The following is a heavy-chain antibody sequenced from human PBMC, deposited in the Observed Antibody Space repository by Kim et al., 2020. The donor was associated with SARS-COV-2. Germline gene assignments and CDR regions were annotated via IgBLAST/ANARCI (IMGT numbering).Heavy chain of an antibody. CDR2: INPNSGGT. V-gene: IGHV1-2*06. CDR3: ARVGYYYDSGGPYGMDV. J-gene: IGHJ6*02. Sequence: ASVKVSCKASGYTFTGYYMHWVRQAPGQGLEWMGRINPNSGGTNYAQKFQGRVTMTRDTSISTAYMELSRLRSDDTAVYYCARVGYYYDSGGPYGMDVWGQGTTVTVSS. D-gene: IGHD3-22*01. CDR1: GYTFTGYY.